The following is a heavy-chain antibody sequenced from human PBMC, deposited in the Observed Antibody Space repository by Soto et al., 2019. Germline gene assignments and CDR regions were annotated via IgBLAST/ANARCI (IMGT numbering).Heavy chain of an antibody. V-gene: IGHV4-31*03. CDR2: IYHSGST. Sequence: SETLSLTCTVSGGSISSGGYYWSWIRQHPGKGLEWIGYIYHSGSTHYIPSLRGRLTISVDTSKSQFALKLSSVTAADTAVYYCARTSSSSDAFDIWGQGTMVTVSS. D-gene: IGHD6-6*01. CDR3: ARTSSSSDAFDI. J-gene: IGHJ3*02. CDR1: GGSISSGGYY.